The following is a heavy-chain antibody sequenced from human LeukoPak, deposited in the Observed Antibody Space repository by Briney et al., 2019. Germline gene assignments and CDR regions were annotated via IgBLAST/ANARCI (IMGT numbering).Heavy chain of an antibody. D-gene: IGHD3-10*01. V-gene: IGHV3-30*02. J-gene: IGHJ4*02. CDR1: GFTFSSYG. CDR2: IRYDGSNK. CDR3: AKSELSTYYYGSGSFAGADY. Sequence: GGSLRLSCAASGFTFSSYGMHWVRQAPGKGLEWVAFIRYDGSNKYYADSVKGRFTISRGNSKNTLYLQMNSLRAEDTAVYYCAKSELSTYYYGSGSFAGADYWGQGTLVTVSS.